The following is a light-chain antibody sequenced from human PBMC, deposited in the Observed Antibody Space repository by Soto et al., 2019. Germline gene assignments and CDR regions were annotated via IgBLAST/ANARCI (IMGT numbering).Light chain of an antibody. Sequence: EIVMTQSPATLSLSPGERATLSCRASQSVNSNLAWYQQKAGQAPRLLIYGTSIRATGIPDRFSGSGSGTDFTLTIRRLEPEDFAVYYCQQYGSSPRTFGQGTKVDIK. CDR2: GTS. V-gene: IGKV3-20*01. CDR3: QQYGSSPRT. J-gene: IGKJ1*01. CDR1: QSVNSN.